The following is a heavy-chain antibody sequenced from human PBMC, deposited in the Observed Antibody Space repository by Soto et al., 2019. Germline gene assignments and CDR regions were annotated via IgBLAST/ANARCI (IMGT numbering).Heavy chain of an antibody. CDR2: ISSSSSYI. D-gene: IGHD2-15*01. V-gene: IGHV3-21*01. CDR3: ARLMIGYCSGGRCYGDSWGFDI. J-gene: IGHJ3*02. Sequence: PGGSRSLSFASAGFTFSSYTMSLVRPAPGKGLDWVSSISSSSSYIYYADSVKGRFTISRDNAKNSLYLQMNSLRAEDTAVYYCARLMIGYCSGGRCYGDSWGFDIWGQGTMVTVSS. CDR1: GFTFSSYT.